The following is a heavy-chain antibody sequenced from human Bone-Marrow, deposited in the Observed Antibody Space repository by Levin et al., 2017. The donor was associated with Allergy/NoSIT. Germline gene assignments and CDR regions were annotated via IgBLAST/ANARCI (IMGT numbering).Heavy chain of an antibody. CDR2: INPNSGDT. CDR1: GYTFTGNY. D-gene: IGHD6-6*01. V-gene: IGHV1-2*06. J-gene: IGHJ4*02. Sequence: ASVKVSCKASGYTFTGNYIHWVRQAPGQGLEWMGRINPNSGDTNYAQKFQGRVTMTRDTSINTAYMELNRLTYDDTAVYYCARYYSSYDYWGQGTLVTVSS. CDR3: ARYYSSYDY.